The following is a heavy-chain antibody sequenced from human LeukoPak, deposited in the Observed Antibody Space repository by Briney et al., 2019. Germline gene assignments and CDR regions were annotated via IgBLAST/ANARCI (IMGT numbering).Heavy chain of an antibody. J-gene: IGHJ5*02. V-gene: IGHV4-39*01. D-gene: IGHD1-26*01. CDR3: ARGSYKQGGLVNWFDP. CDR2: IYYSGST. Sequence: QASETLPLTCTVSGGSISSSSYYWGWIRQPPGKGLEWIGSIYYSGSTYYNPSLKSRVTISVDTSKNQFSLKLSPVTAADTAVYYCARGSYKQGGLVNWFDPWGQGTLVTVSS. CDR1: GGSISSSSYY.